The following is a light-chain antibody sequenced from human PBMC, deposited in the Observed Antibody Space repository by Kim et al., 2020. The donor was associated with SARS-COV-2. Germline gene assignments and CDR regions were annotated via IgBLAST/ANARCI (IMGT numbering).Light chain of an antibody. Sequence: QSVTLSCSASSSSIGIDYVYWYQQLPGTAPTLFIYRNSQRPSGVPDRFSGSKSGTSASLAICGLRFEDEAEYYCTVCDESISGWLFGGGTQLTVL. J-gene: IGLJ3*02. CDR2: RNS. V-gene: IGLV1-47*01. CDR3: TVCDESISGWL. CDR1: SSSIGIDY.